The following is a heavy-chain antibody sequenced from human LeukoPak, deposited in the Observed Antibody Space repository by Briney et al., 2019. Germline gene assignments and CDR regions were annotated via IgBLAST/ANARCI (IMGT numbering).Heavy chain of an antibody. CDR1: GYTFTSYD. J-gene: IGHJ3*02. D-gene: IGHD4-17*01. CDR3: ARVDYGDRYPYDAFDI. V-gene: IGHV1-69*13. CDR2: IIPIFGTA. Sequence: GASVKVSCKASGYTFTSYDINWVRQAPGQGLEWMGGIIPIFGTANYAQKFQGRVTITADESTSTAYMELSSLRSEDTAVYYCARVDYGDRYPYDAFDIWGQGTMVTVSS.